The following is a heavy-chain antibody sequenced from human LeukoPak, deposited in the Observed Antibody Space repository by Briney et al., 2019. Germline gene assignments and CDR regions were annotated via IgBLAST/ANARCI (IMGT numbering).Heavy chain of an antibody. V-gene: IGHV3-7*04. CDR2: LNHYGGDK. J-gene: IGHJ4*02. Sequence: GGSLRLSCAASGFTFSSYAMSWVRQAPGKGLEWVATLNHYGGDKYYVDSVKGRFTISRDNAKSSLYLQMNSLRAEDTVVYYCVRGDFDFWGQGTLVTVSS. CDR1: GFTFSSYA. CDR3: VRGDFDF.